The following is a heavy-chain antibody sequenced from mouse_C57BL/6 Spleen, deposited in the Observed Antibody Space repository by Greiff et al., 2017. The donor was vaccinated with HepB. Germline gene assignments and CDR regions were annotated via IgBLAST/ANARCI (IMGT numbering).Heavy chain of an antibody. CDR1: GFTFSSYG. CDR2: ISSGGSYT. V-gene: IGHV5-6*01. J-gene: IGHJ4*01. D-gene: IGHD4-1*01. Sequence: EVMLVESGGDLVKPGGSLKLSCAASGFTFSSYGMSWVRQTPDKRLEWVATISSGGSYTYYADRVKGRFNISRDNAKNTLYLQMSSLKSEDTVMYYWARHLNWDDAMDYWGQGTSVTVSS. CDR3: ARHLNWDDAMDY.